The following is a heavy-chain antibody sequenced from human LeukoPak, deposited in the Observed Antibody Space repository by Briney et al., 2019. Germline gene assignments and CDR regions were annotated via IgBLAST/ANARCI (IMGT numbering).Heavy chain of an antibody. CDR1: GGSFSGYY. J-gene: IGHJ3*02. V-gene: IGHV4-34*01. CDR3: AREAWSLVRFGWPRPGGYAFDI. D-gene: IGHD3-16*01. Sequence: SETLSLTCAVYGGSFSGYYWSWIRQPPGKGLEWIGEINHSGSTNYNPSLKSRVTISVDTSKNQFSLKLSSVTAADTAVYYCAREAWSLVRFGWPRPGGYAFDIWGQGTMVTVSS. CDR2: INHSGST.